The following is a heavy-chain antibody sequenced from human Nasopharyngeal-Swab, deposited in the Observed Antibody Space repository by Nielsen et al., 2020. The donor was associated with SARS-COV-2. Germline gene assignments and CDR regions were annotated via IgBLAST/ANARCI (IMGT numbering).Heavy chain of an antibody. D-gene: IGHD1-1*01. CDR2: INGDSSAK. V-gene: IGHV3-48*01. CDR3: VRDGYTTGRNDAFDI. CDR1: GFTFRSRS. Sequence: GESLKISCVASGFTFRSRSMNWVRQAPGKGPEWVSYINGDSSAKYYVDSVKGRFTISRDNAKNLLYLQMNSLRVEDTAVYYCVRDGYTTGRNDAFDIWGQGTMVTVSS. J-gene: IGHJ3*02.